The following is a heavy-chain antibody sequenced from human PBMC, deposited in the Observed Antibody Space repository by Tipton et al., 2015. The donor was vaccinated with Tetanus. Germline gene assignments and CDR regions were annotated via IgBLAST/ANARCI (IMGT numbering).Heavy chain of an antibody. D-gene: IGHD1-14*01. V-gene: IGHV3-43*01. CDR3: AKDTSVSTEKGRMDV. Sequence: GSLRLSCAASGFLFDDYTMHWVRQVPGKGLEWVSLISWNGVRKYYADSVKGRFTISRDNSKNSLYLQLNSLRTEDTGLYYCAKDTSVSTEKGRMDVWGQGTTVTVYS. CDR1: GFLFDDYT. J-gene: IGHJ6*02. CDR2: ISWNGVRK.